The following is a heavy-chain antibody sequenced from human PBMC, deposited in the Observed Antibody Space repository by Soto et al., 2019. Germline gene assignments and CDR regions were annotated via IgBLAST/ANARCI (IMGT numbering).Heavy chain of an antibody. CDR2: ISAFNGNT. CDR3: ARDRRDDYGDYVPFYFDY. Sequence: ASVKVSCKASGYTFTSYGFSWVRQAPGQGLGWMGWISAFNGNTNYAQKFQGRVTMTTDTSTSTAYMELRSLRSDDTAVYYCARDRRDDYGDYVPFYFDYRGQGTLVTVSS. J-gene: IGHJ4*02. D-gene: IGHD4-17*01. CDR1: GYTFTSYG. V-gene: IGHV1-18*01.